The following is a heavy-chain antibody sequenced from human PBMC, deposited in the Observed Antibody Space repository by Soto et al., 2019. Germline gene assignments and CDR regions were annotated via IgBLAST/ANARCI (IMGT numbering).Heavy chain of an antibody. J-gene: IGHJ6*02. CDR2: MYYSGST. Sequence: SETLSLTCTVSGGSVTSHSYYWSWIRQPPGKGLEWIGYMYYSGSTNYNPSLRSRVTISVDTSKNQFSLKLSSVTAADTAVHYCARVTGLSDFWSDYYSGYYAMDVWGQGTTVTVSS. V-gene: IGHV4-61*01. D-gene: IGHD3-3*01. CDR3: ARVTGLSDFWSDYYSGYYAMDV. CDR1: GGSVTSHSYY.